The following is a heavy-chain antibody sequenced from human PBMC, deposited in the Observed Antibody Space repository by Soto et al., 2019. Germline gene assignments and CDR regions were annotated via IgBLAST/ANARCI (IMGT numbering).Heavy chain of an antibody. V-gene: IGHV5-10-1*01. CDR1: GYSFASYW. Sequence: PGESLKISCKGSGYSFASYWVIWVRQMHGKGLEWMGRIDPSESYTNYSPSFQGHVTISADKSTSTAYLQWSSLKASDTAMYYCARLGVSYGMDFWGQGTLVTVSS. J-gene: IGHJ4*02. CDR3: ARLGVSYGMDF. D-gene: IGHD3-10*01. CDR2: IDPSESYT.